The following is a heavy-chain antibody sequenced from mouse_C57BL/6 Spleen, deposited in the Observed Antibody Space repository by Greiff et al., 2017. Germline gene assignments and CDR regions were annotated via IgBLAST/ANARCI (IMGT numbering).Heavy chain of an antibody. CDR1: GYAFSSSW. V-gene: IGHV1-82*01. D-gene: IGHD4-1*01. CDR3: ARGWDEGAMDD. CDR2: IYPGDGDT. J-gene: IGHJ4*01. Sequence: QVQLQQSGPELVKPGASVKISCKASGYAFSSSWMNWVKQRPGQGLEWIGRIYPGDGDTNYNGKFKGKATLTADKSSITAYMQLSSLTSEDSAVYCCARGWDEGAMDDWGKGTSVTVSS.